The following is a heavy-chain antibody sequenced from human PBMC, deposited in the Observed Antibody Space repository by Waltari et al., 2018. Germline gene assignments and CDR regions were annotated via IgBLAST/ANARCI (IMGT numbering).Heavy chain of an antibody. CDR2: IDHSGGT. J-gene: IGHJ6*02. Sequence: QVQLQQWGAGLLKPSETLSLTCAVHGGSFSDYYWSWIRQPPGKGLEWIGEIDHSGGTNYSPSLESRVTISADTSKNQFSLTLSSVTAADTAVYYCARYGSRNYYYSYYYAMDVWGRGTTVTVSS. D-gene: IGHD3-10*01. CDR3: ARYGSRNYYYSYYYAMDV. V-gene: IGHV4-34*01. CDR1: GGSFSDYY.